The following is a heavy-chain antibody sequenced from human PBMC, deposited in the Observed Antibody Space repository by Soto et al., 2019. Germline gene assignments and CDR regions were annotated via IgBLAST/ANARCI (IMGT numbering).Heavy chain of an antibody. Sequence: TLSLTCAVSGGSISSGGYSWSWIRQPPGKGLEWIGYIYHSGSTYYNPSLKSRVTISVDRSKNQFSLKLSSVTAAETAVYYCAREKNYYDSSGYYYERSGFDYWGQGTLVTFSS. D-gene: IGHD3-22*01. CDR2: IYHSGST. CDR3: AREKNYYDSSGYYYERSGFDY. V-gene: IGHV4-30-2*01. CDR1: GGSISSGGYS. J-gene: IGHJ4*02.